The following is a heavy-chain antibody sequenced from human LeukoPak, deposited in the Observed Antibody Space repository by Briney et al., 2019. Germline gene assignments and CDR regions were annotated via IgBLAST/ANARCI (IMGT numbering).Heavy chain of an antibody. Sequence: SETLSLTCTVSGGSISSYYWSWIRQPPGKGLEWIGYIYYSGSTNYNPSLKSRVTISVDTSKNQFSLKLSSVTAADTAVYYCARDLRITIFGVVITPDAFDIWGQGTMVTVSS. CDR2: IYYSGST. D-gene: IGHD3-3*01. CDR3: ARDLRITIFGVVITPDAFDI. CDR1: GGSISSYY. J-gene: IGHJ3*02. V-gene: IGHV4-59*12.